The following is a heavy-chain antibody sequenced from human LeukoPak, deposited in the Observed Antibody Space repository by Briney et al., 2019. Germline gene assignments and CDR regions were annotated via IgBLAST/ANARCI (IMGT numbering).Heavy chain of an antibody. Sequence: GGSLRLSCAASGFTFSNNAMSWVRQAPGKGLEWVSSISASGGSTSYADSVKGRFTFSRDNSKNTLYLQMNSLRAEDTAVYYCAKGPRYFDWSNLDYWGQGTLVIVSS. D-gene: IGHD3-9*01. CDR3: AKGPRYFDWSNLDY. J-gene: IGHJ4*02. CDR1: GFTFSNNA. V-gene: IGHV3-23*01. CDR2: ISASGGST.